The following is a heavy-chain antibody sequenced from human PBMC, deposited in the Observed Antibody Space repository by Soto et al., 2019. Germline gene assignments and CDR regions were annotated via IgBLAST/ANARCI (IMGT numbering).Heavy chain of an antibody. D-gene: IGHD5-18*01. CDR2: MNPNSGNT. CDR1: GYTFTSYD. Sequence: ASVKVSCKASGYTFTSYDINWVRQATGQGLEWMGWMNPNSGNTGYAQKFQGRVTMTRNTSISTAYMELSSLRSEDTAVYYCARGGYSYGDYYYYGMDVWGQGTTVTVSS. J-gene: IGHJ6*02. CDR3: ARGGYSYGDYYYYGMDV. V-gene: IGHV1-8*01.